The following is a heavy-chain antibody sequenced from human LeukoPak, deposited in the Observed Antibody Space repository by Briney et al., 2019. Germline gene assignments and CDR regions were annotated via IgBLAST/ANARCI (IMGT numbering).Heavy chain of an antibody. J-gene: IGHJ4*02. V-gene: IGHV4-38-2*02. CDR2: IYHSGST. CDR1: GYSISSGYY. Sequence: PSETLSLTCIVSGYSISSGYYWGWIRQPPGRGQEWLGSIYHSGSTFYNPSLQSRVTISVDTSKNQFSLMLSPVTAADTAVYYCARYIPAAKGMFDYWGQGTLVTVSS. D-gene: IGHD2-2*01. CDR3: ARYIPAAKGMFDY.